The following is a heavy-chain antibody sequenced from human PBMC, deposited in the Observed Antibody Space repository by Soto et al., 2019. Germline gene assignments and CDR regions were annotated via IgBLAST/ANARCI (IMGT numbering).Heavy chain of an antibody. CDR2: VKSKTHGGTT. CDR1: GFTFSNAG. D-gene: IGHD4-4*01. CDR3: TTYSFITVTPVRLDY. J-gene: IGHJ4*01. V-gene: IGHV3-15*07. Sequence: EVQLVESGGGLVKPGGSLTLSCAASGFTFSNAGINWVRQAPGKGLEWVGRVKSKTHGGTTDFAASVKGRFAISREDSISMAFMRMNSLKIADTAVYYCTTYSFITVTPVRLDYWGHGTLVTVSS.